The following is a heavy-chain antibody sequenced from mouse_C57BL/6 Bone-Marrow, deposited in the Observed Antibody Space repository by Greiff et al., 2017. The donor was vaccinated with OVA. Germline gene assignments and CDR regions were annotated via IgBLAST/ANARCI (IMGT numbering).Heavy chain of an antibody. J-gene: IGHJ2*01. CDR2: IYPRSGNT. V-gene: IGHV1-81*01. D-gene: IGHD1-1*01. CDR3: ARRVYYYGSSYFDY. CDR1: GYTFTSYG. Sequence: QQSGAELARPGASVKLSCKASGYTFTSYGISWVKQRTGQGLEWIGEIYPRSGNTYYNEKFKGKATLTADKSSSTAYMELRSLTSEDSAVYFCARRVYYYGSSYFDYWGQGTTLTVSS.